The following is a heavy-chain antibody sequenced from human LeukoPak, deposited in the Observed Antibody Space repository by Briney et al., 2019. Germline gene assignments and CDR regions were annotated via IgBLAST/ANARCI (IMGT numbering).Heavy chain of an antibody. D-gene: IGHD4-23*01. CDR2: VYHSGPT. J-gene: IGHJ4*02. CDR3: ARNGGNSDLDY. V-gene: IGHV4-4*02. CDR1: GASISRIGC. Sequence: SETLSLTCAVSGASISRIGCWTWVRQPPGQGLEWVGEVYHSGPTNYNPSLKSRVTMSVDKSKNQFSLKLSSVTAADTAVYYCARNGGNSDLDYWGQGTLVTVSS.